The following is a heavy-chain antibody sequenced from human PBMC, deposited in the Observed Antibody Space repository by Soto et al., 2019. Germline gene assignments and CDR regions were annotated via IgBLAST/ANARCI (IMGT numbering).Heavy chain of an antibody. V-gene: IGHV6-1*01. CDR1: GDSVSSNSAA. D-gene: IGHD1-1*01. J-gene: IGHJ6*02. CDR3: AREDVTNFASSRVDV. Sequence: SQTLSLTCAISGDSVSSNSAAWNWIRQSPSRGLEWLGRTYYRSKWYNDYAVSVKSRITTNPDTSKNQFSLQLSSVTPEDTAVYYCAREDVTNFASSRVDVWGQGTPVTVSS. CDR2: TYYRSKWYN.